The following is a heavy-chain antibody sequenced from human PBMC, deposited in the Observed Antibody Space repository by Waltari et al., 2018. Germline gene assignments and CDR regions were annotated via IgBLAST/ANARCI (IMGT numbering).Heavy chain of an antibody. Sequence: EVQLVESGGGLVQPGGSLRLSCAASGFTFSSYAMSWVRQAPGKGVGGGSAIRGRGGRTYYADSVKGRVTISRDNSKNTLYLQMNSLRAEDTAVYYCAKDSSGYSPFDYWGQGTLVTVSS. CDR3: AKDSSGYSPFDY. CDR1: GFTFSSYA. J-gene: IGHJ4*02. V-gene: IGHV3-23*04. D-gene: IGHD3-22*01. CDR2: IRGRGGRT.